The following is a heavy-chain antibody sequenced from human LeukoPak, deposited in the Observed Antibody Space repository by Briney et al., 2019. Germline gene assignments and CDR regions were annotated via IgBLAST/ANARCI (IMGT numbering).Heavy chain of an antibody. J-gene: IGHJ6*02. CDR1: GFTFDDYA. CDR2: ISWNSGSI. CDR3: AKDRMSYYYYGMDV. V-gene: IGHV3-9*01. Sequence: GGSLRLSCAASGFTFDDYAMHWVRQAPGKGLEWVSGISWNSGSIGYADSVKGRFTISRDNAKNSLYLQMNSLRAEDTALYCCAKDRMSYYYYGMDVWGQGTTVTVSS.